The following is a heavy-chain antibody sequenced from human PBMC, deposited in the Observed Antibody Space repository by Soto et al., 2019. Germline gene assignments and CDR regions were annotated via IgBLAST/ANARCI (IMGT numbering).Heavy chain of an antibody. V-gene: IGHV3-53*04. D-gene: IGHD3-9*01. Sequence: EVQLVESGGGLVQPGGSLRLSCAASGFTVSSNYMSWVRQAPGKGLEWVSVIYSGGSTYYADSVKGRFTISRHNSKNTLYPQMNSLKAEDTAVDYCARGAGGSYDILTGYYIGWYFDLWGRGTLVTVSS. CDR2: IYSGGST. J-gene: IGHJ2*01. CDR3: ARGAGGSYDILTGYYIGWYFDL. CDR1: GFTVSSNY.